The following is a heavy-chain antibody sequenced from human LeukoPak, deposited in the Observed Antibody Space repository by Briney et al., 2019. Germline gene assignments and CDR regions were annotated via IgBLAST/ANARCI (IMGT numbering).Heavy chain of an antibody. CDR2: INHSGST. D-gene: IGHD3-22*01. Sequence: SETLSLTCAVYGGSFSGYYWSWIRQPPGKGLDWIGEINHSGSTNYNPSLKSRLTISVDKSKNQFSLKLSSVTAADTAVYYCASLDVDYYYDSSGYPFDPWGQGTLVTVSS. CDR1: GGSFSGYY. J-gene: IGHJ5*02. V-gene: IGHV4-34*01. CDR3: ASLDVDYYYDSSGYPFDP.